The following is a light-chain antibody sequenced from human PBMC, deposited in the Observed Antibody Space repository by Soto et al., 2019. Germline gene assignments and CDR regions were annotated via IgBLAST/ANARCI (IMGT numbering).Light chain of an antibody. CDR3: MQGTHWPPVT. CDR1: QSLVHSDGNTY. Sequence: DIVMTQSPLSLPVTLGQPASISCRSSQSLVHSDGNTYLDWFQQRPGHSPRHLIYKVSNRDSGVPDRFSGSGSGTDFTLKISRVEAEDLGIYYCMQGTHWPPVTFGGGTKVEIK. V-gene: IGKV2-30*02. J-gene: IGKJ4*01. CDR2: KVS.